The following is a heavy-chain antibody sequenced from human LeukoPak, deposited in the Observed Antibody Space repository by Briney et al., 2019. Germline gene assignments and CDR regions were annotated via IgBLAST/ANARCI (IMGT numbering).Heavy chain of an antibody. V-gene: IGHV4-59*01. CDR3: ARSKVRYYGSGSPSVGYFDY. Sequence: PSETLSLTCTVSGGSISSYYWSWIRQPPGKGLEWIGYIYYSGSTNYNPSLKSRVTISVDTSKNQFSLKLSSVTAADTAVYYCARSKVRYYGSGSPSVGYFDYWGQGTLVTVSS. D-gene: IGHD3-10*01. CDR2: IYYSGST. J-gene: IGHJ4*02. CDR1: GGSISSYY.